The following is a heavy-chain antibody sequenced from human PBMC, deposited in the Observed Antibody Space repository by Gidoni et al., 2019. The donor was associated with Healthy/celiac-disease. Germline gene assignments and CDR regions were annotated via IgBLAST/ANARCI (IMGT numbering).Heavy chain of an antibody. CDR1: GGSISSGDYY. CDR2: IYYSGST. CDR3: ARVFGGSGSYYTPWDYYYMDV. D-gene: IGHD3-10*01. V-gene: IGHV4-30-4*01. J-gene: IGHJ6*03. Sequence: QVQLQESGPGLVKPSQTLSLTCTVSGGSISSGDYYWRWIRQPPGKGLEWIGYIYYSGSTYYNPSLKSRVTISVDTSKNQFSLKLSSVTAADTAVYYCARVFGGSGSYYTPWDYYYMDVWGKGTTVTVSS.